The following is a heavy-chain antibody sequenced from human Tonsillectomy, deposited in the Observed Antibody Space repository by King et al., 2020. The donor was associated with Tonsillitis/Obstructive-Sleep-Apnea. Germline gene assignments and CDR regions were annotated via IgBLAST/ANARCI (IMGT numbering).Heavy chain of an antibody. J-gene: IGHJ3*02. D-gene: IGHD2-2*01. CDR2: ISYDGSNK. Sequence: VQLVESGGGVVQPGRSLRLSCAASGFTFSSYGMHWVRQAPGKGLEWVAGISYDGSNKYYADSVKGRFTISRDNSKNTLYLQMNSLRAEDTAVYYCAKERDIVVVPAAVFGAFDIWGQGTMVTVSS. V-gene: IGHV3-30*18. CDR3: AKERDIVVVPAAVFGAFDI. CDR1: GFTFSSYG.